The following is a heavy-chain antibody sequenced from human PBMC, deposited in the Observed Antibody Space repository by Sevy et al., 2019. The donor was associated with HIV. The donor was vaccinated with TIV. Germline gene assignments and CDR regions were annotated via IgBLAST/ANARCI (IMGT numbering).Heavy chain of an antibody. V-gene: IGHV3-23*01. CDR2: ISFSGGST. J-gene: IGHJ4*02. CDR1: GFTFSTYA. D-gene: IGHD3-3*01. Sequence: GGSLRLSCAASGFTFSTYAMTWVRQAPGRGLEWVSVISFSGGSTYYADSVKGRFTISKDNSRNTLYLQMNSLRAEDTAVYYCAKDRVSGAYYTGYFDYWGQGTLVTVSS. CDR3: AKDRVSGAYYTGYFDY.